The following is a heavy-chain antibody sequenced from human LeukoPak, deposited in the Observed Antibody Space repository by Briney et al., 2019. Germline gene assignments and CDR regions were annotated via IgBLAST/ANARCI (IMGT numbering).Heavy chain of an antibody. Sequence: ASVTVSCKASGYTFTSYDINWVRQAPGQGLEWMGWMNPNSGNTGYAQKFQGRVTMTRNTSISTAYMELSSLRSEDTAVYYCARSRARYCSSTSCYVTGPNNWFDPWGQGTLVTVSS. CDR2: MNPNSGNT. J-gene: IGHJ5*02. D-gene: IGHD2-2*01. CDR1: GYTFTSYD. CDR3: ARSRARYCSSTSCYVTGPNNWFDP. V-gene: IGHV1-8*01.